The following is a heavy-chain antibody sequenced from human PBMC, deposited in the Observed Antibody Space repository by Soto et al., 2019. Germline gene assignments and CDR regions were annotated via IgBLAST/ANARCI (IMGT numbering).Heavy chain of an antibody. Sequence: QVQLQESGPGLVKPSETLSLTCTVSGASISADYWSWIRQPPGKRLEYIGFIYNGGSPNYNPSLESRVTISPDTSKNHFSLKLRSVTAADTAVYYCARGEWFLRGYGMDVWGRGTTVTVS. CDR3: ARGEWFLRGYGMDV. CDR2: IYNGGSP. CDR1: GASISADY. V-gene: IGHV4-59*01. J-gene: IGHJ6*02. D-gene: IGHD3-3*01.